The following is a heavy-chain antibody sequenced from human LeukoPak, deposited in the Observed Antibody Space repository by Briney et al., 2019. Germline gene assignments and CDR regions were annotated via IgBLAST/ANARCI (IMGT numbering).Heavy chain of an antibody. CDR1: GGTFSSYA. Sequence: ASVKVSCKASGGTFSSYAISWVRQAPGQGLEWMGGIIPIFGTANYAQKFQGRVTITTDESTSTAYMELSSLRSEDTAVYYCARDVLVPAAFPRAPPASMDVWGKGTTVTVSS. V-gene: IGHV1-69*05. CDR2: IIPIFGTA. CDR3: ARDVLVPAAFPRAPPASMDV. J-gene: IGHJ6*03. D-gene: IGHD2-2*01.